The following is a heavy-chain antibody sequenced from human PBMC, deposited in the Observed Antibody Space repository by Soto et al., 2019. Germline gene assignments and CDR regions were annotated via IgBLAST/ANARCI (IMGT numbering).Heavy chain of an antibody. CDR1: GDSISDTGFY. D-gene: IGHD4-17*01. Sequence: QLLESGPGLVRPSETLSLTCSILGDSISDTGFYWGWVRQSPEKGLEWIGSISHDGHAYYNPCLKSRVTLFADTSRNQFSLTMKSVTVADTALYFSARQVYGDYLGGNWIDPCGQGALVTVSS. V-gene: IGHV4-39*01. CDR2: ISHDGHA. CDR3: ARQVYGDYLGGNWIDP. J-gene: IGHJ5*02.